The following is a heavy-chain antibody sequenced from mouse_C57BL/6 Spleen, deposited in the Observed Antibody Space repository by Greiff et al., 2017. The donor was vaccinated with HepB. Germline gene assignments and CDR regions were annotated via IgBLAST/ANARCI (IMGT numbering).Heavy chain of an antibody. D-gene: IGHD2-5*01. Sequence: VQLQQSGAELARPGASVKMSCKASGYTFTSYTMHWVKQRPGQGLEWIGYINPSSGYTKYNQKFKDKATLTADKSSSTAYMQLSSLTSEDSPVYYCARAGYSNYDAMDYWGQGTSVTVSS. J-gene: IGHJ4*01. CDR1: GYTFTSYT. CDR2: INPSSGYT. V-gene: IGHV1-4*01. CDR3: ARAGYSNYDAMDY.